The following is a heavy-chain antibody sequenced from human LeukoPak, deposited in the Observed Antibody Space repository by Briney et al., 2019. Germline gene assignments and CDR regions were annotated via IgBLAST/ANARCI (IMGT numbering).Heavy chain of an antibody. CDR1: GFAFSSQA. CDR2: ISSSSSTI. V-gene: IGHV3-48*02. CDR3: ARVWGIAAAGGEIEY. Sequence: GGSLRLSCAASGFAFSSQAMGWVRQAPGKGLEWVSYISSSSSTIYYADSVKGRFTISRDNAKNSLYLQMNSLRDEDAAVYYCARVWGIAAAGGEIEYWGQGTLVTVSS. J-gene: IGHJ4*02. D-gene: IGHD6-13*01.